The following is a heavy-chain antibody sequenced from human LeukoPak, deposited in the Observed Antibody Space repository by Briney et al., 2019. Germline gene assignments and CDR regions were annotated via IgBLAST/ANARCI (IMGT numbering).Heavy chain of an antibody. V-gene: IGHV4-59*08. CDR3: ARHASYYGMDV. CDR1: GGSLSSCY. CDR2: IYYSGST. J-gene: IGHJ6*02. Sequence: PSETLSPTCTVSGGSLSSCYWSWIRQPPGKGLEWIGYIYYSGSTNYNPSLKSRVTISVDTSRNQFSLKLSSVTAADTAVYYCARHASYYGMDVWGQGTTVTVSS.